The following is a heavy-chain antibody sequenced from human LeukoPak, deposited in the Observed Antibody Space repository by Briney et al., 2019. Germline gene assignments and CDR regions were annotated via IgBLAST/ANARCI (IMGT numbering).Heavy chain of an antibody. Sequence: GGSLRLSCVASGLTIGSRYMNWVRQAPGKGLEWVSALYLAGNTYYADSVRGRFTISRDNSKNTLYLQVSNLRVEDTAIYYCARGDGYDFFQHWGQGTLVAVSS. CDR2: LYLAGNT. CDR3: ARGDGYDFFQH. V-gene: IGHV3-53*01. J-gene: IGHJ1*01. CDR1: GLTIGSRY. D-gene: IGHD5-24*01.